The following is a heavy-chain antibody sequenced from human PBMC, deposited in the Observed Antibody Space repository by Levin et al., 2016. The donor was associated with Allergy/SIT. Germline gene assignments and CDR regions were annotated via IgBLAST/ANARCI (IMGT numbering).Heavy chain of an antibody. V-gene: IGHV3-23*01. CDR2: ISGSGGST. CDR1: GFTFSSYA. D-gene: IGHD6-6*01. CDR3: AKGGAXRPGYYYYYMDV. J-gene: IGHJ6*03. Sequence: GESLKISCAASGFTFSSYAMSWVRQAPGKGLEWVSAISGSGGSTYYADSVKGRFTISRDNSKNTLYLQMNSLRAEDTAVYYCAKGGAXRPGYYYYYMDVWGKGTTVTVSS.